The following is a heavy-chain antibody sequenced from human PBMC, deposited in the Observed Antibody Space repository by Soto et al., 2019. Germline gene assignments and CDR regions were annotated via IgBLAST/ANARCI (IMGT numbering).Heavy chain of an antibody. CDR3: ATLGIAAAGLHYYYYMDV. Sequence: PSETLSLTCTVSGGSISSYYWSWIRQPPGKGLEWIGYIYYSGSTNYNPSLKSRVTISVDTSKNQFSLKLSSVTAADTAVYYCATLGIAAAGLHYYYYMDVWGKGTTVTVSS. CDR1: GGSISSYY. D-gene: IGHD6-13*01. CDR2: IYYSGST. J-gene: IGHJ6*03. V-gene: IGHV4-59*01.